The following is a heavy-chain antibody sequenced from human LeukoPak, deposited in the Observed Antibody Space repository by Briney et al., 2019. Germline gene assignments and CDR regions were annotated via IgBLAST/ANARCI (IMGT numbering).Heavy chain of an antibody. V-gene: IGHV3-74*01. Sequence: GGSLRLSCAASGFTFSNSWMHWVRQAPGKRLVWVSRINTDGSTTNYADSVKGRFTISRDNARNTVYLQMNSLRAEDSAVYYCANSYSTPHFWGQGTLVTVSS. D-gene: IGHD3-3*01. J-gene: IGHJ4*02. CDR3: ANSYSTPHF. CDR1: GFTFSNSW. CDR2: INTDGSTT.